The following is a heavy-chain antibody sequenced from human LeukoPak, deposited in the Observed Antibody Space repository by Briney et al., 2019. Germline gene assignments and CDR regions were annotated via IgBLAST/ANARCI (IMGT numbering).Heavy chain of an antibody. J-gene: IGHJ4*02. CDR3: VRGNPFGGY. V-gene: IGHV3-7*03. CDR1: GFTLSSYW. CDR2: IKQDGSEI. D-gene: IGHD2-15*01. Sequence: HPGGSLRLSCAASGFTLSSYWMTWVRQAPGKGLEWVANIKQDGSEISYVDSVKGRFTISRDNAKNSLYLQMNSLRAEDTAVYYCVRGNPFGGYWGQGTLVTVSS.